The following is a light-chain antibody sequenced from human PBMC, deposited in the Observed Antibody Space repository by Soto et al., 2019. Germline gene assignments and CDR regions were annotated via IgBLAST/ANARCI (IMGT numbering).Light chain of an antibody. CDR1: SSNIGAGYD. CDR2: GNT. CDR3: QSHDSSQNSRV. V-gene: IGLV1-40*01. J-gene: IGLJ3*02. Sequence: QSVLTQPPSMSGAPGQRVTISCTGSSSNIGAGYDVHWYQLLPGTAPKLLIYGNTNRPSGVPDRFSGSKSGTSASLAISGLRAEDEADYYCQSHDSSQNSRVFGGGTKLTVL.